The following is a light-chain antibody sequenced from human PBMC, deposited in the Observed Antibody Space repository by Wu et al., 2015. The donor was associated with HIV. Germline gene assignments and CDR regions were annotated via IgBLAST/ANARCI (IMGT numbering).Light chain of an antibody. J-gene: IGKJ5*01. Sequence: EIVLTQSPGTLSSSPGERATLSCRASQSVGSDLAWYQQKPGQAPRLLIYGASNRATGIPARLSGSGSGTEFTLTISSMQSDDFTAYYCQQYNNWPPFTFGQGTRLEIK. CDR3: QQYNNWPPFT. V-gene: IGKV3-15*01. CDR1: QSVGSD. CDR2: GAS.